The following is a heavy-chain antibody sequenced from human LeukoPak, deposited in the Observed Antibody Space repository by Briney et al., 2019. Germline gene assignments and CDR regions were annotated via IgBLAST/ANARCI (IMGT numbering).Heavy chain of an antibody. V-gene: IGHV3-30*02. Sequence: GGSLRLSCAASGFTFSSYGMHWVRQAPGKGLEGVAFIRYDGSNKYYADSVKGRFTISRDNSKNTLYLQMNSLRAEDTAVYYCAKIGIGYCSGGSCYPFDYWGQGTLVTVSS. D-gene: IGHD2-15*01. CDR3: AKIGIGYCSGGSCYPFDY. J-gene: IGHJ4*02. CDR2: IRYDGSNK. CDR1: GFTFSSYG.